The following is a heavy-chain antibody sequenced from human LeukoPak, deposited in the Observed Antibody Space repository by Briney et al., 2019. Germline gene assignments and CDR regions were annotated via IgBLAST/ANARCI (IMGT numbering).Heavy chain of an antibody. D-gene: IGHD6-13*01. CDR1: GGSISSYY. CDR2: IYYSGST. Sequence: SVTLSLTCTVSGGSISSYYWSWIRQPPGKGLEWIGYIYYSGSTNYNPSLKSRVTISVDTSKNQFSLKLSSVTAADTAVYYCARDQGSWGWFDPWGQGTLVTVSS. V-gene: IGHV4-59*01. CDR3: ARDQGSWGWFDP. J-gene: IGHJ5*02.